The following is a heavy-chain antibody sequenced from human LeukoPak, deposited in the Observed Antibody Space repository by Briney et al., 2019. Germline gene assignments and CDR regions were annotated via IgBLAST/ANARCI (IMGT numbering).Heavy chain of an antibody. CDR2: FDPEDGET. CDR3: ATVDYVWGSYRPFDY. Sequence: ASVKVSCKVSGYTLTELSMHWVRQAPGKGLEWMGGFDPEDGETIYAQKFQGRVTMTEDTSTDTAYMELSSLRSEDTAVYYCATVDYVWGSYRPFDYWGQGTLVTVSS. J-gene: IGHJ4*02. D-gene: IGHD3-16*02. V-gene: IGHV1-24*01. CDR1: GYTLTELS.